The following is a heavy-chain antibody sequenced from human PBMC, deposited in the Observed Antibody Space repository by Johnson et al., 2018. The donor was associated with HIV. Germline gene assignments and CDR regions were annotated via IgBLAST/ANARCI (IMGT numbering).Heavy chain of an antibody. CDR3: AREDQDAFDI. CDR2: IYSGGST. J-gene: IGHJ3*02. V-gene: IGHV3-66*01. Sequence: VQLVESGGGLVQPGGSLRLSCAASGFTVSSNYMSWVRQAPGKGLEWVSVIYSGGSTYYADSVKGRCTISRYNSKNTLYLQMNSLRAEDTAVYYCAREDQDAFDIWGQGTMVTVSS. CDR1: GFTVSSNY.